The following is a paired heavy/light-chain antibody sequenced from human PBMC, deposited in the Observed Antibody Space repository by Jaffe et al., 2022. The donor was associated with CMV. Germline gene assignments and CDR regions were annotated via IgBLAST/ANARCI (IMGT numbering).Light chain of an antibody. J-gene: IGLJ2*01. CDR1: ALPKQY. V-gene: IGLV3-25*03. Sequence: SYELTQPPSVSVSPGQTARITCSGDALPKQYAYWYQQKPGQAPVLVIYKDSERPSGIPERFSGSSSGTTVTLTISGVQAEDEADYYCQSADSSGTVVFGGGTKLTVL. CDR2: KDS. CDR3: QSADSSGTVV.
Heavy chain of an antibody. Sequence: EVQLLESGGGLVQPGGSLRLSCAASGFTFSSYAMSWVRQAPGKGLEWVSAISGSGGSTYYADSVKGRFTISRDNSKNTLYLQMNSLRAEDTAVYYCAKWAVYCSSTSCSEYFQHWGQGTLVTVSS. D-gene: IGHD2-2*01. CDR1: GFTFSSYA. J-gene: IGHJ1*01. CDR3: AKWAVYCSSTSCSEYFQH. CDR2: ISGSGGST. V-gene: IGHV3-23*01.